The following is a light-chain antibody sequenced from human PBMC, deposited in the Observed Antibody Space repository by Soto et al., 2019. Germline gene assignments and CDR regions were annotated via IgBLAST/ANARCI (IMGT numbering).Light chain of an antibody. J-gene: IGKJ1*01. Sequence: TRAPATQSVSPGERATLSRRASQSLSSDLAWYQQKPGQTPRLLIYATSTRATGIPARFSGSGSGTEFTLTISSLQSEDFAVYYCQQYGSSGTFGQGTKVDI. CDR3: QQYGSSGT. CDR1: QSLSSD. CDR2: ATS. V-gene: IGKV3-15*01.